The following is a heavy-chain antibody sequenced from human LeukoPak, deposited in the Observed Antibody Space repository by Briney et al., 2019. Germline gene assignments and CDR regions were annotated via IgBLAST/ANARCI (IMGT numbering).Heavy chain of an antibody. CDR1: GFTFSSYG. CDR3: AKPGDYSNYVYYYYYMDV. J-gene: IGHJ6*03. D-gene: IGHD4-11*01. CDR2: IWYGGSNK. V-gene: IGHV3-30*02. Sequence: GGSLRLSCAASGFTFSSYGMHWVRQAPGKGLEWVAVIWYGGSNKYYADSVKGRFTISRDNSKNTLYLQMNSLRAEDTAVYYCAKPGDYSNYVYYYYYMDVWGKGTTVTVSS.